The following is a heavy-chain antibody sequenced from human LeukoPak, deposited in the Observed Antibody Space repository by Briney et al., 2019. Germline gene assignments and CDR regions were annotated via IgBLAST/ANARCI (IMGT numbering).Heavy chain of an antibody. J-gene: IGHJ4*02. Sequence: PSETLSLTCTVSGGSISSYYWSWIRQPPGKGLEWIGYIYYSGSTNYNPSLKSRVTISVDTSKNQFSLKLGSVTAADTAVYYCAREVAVGAVDYWGQGTLVTVSS. CDR2: IYYSGST. CDR3: AREVAVGAVDY. CDR1: GGSISSYY. V-gene: IGHV4-59*01. D-gene: IGHD1-26*01.